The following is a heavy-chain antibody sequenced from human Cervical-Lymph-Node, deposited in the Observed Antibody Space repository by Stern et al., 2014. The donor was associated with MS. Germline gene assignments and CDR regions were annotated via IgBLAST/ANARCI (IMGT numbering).Heavy chain of an antibody. V-gene: IGHV3-30*18. CDR2: ISYDGRNK. Sequence: VQLVESGGGVVQPGRSLRLSCAASGFTFRSYGMHWVRQAPGKGLEWVAIISYDGRNKHYTDSVKGRFTISRDNSKNTLYLQMTSLRAEDTAVYYCAKDLTAVALYLEYRGQGAVVTVSS. D-gene: IGHD6-13*01. J-gene: IGHJ4*02. CDR1: GFTFRSYG. CDR3: AKDLTAVALYLEY.